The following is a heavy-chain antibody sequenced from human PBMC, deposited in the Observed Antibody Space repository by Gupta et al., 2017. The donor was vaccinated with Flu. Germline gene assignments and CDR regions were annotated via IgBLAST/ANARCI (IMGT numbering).Heavy chain of an antibody. V-gene: IGHV1-69*06. CDR3: ARAPGDCSGVSCSSLFH. J-gene: IGHJ4*02. Sequence: QVQLVQSGAEVKKPGSSVKVSCKASGGIFTNYAINWVRQAPGQGLEWMGGITPLFNTPKYTQKFQGRVTITADKSTSTVHMELRSLRSEDTALYFCARAPGDCSGVSCSSLFHWGQGTLVIVSS. CDR2: ITPLFNTP. CDR1: GGIFTNYA. D-gene: IGHD2-15*01.